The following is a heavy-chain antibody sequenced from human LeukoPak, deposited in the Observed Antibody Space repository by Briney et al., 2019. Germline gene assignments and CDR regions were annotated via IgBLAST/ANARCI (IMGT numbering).Heavy chain of an antibody. CDR1: GGSISSSNW. CDR3: ARGAYSYGYFDWFDP. D-gene: IGHD5-18*01. J-gene: IGHJ5*02. CDR2: IYHSGST. Sequence: SGTLSLTCAVSGGSISSSNWWSWVRQPPGKGLEWIGEIYHSGSTNYNPSLKSRVTISVDKSKNQFSLKLSSVTAADTAVYYCARGAYSYGYFDWFDPWGQGTLVTASS. V-gene: IGHV4-4*02.